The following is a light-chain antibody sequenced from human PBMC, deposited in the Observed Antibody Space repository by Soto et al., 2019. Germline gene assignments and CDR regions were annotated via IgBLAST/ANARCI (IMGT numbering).Light chain of an antibody. J-gene: IGKJ3*01. Sequence: DIQMTQSPSSLSASVGDRVTITCRASQSISSYLNWYQQKPGKAPKLLIYAASTLQSGVPSRFSGSGSGTDFTLTISSLQPEDFATYYCQQLDTYPPFGPGTKVEIK. CDR2: AAS. CDR3: QQLDTYPP. V-gene: IGKV1-39*01. CDR1: QSISSY.